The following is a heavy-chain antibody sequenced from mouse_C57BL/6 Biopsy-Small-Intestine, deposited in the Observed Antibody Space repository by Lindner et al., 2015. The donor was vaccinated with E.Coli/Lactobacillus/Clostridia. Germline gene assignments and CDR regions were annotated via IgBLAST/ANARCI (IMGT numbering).Heavy chain of an antibody. CDR3: ARDPPYYDSNGYSRYYYGMDV. CDR2: INAGNGNT. J-gene: IGHJ1*01. V-gene: IGHV1-84*02. Sequence: SVKVSCKASGYTFTNYAMHWVRQAPGQRLEWMGWINAGNGNTKYSQKFQDRVTLTRDTSASTAYMALSSLISEDTAVYYCARDPPYYDSNGYSRYYYGMDVWGQGTTVTVSS. CDR1: GYTFTNYA. D-gene: IGHD2-4*01.